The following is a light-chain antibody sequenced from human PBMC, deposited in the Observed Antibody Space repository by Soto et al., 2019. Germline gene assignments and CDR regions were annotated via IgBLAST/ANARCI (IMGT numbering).Light chain of an antibody. CDR2: EVS. CDR1: SSDVGGYNY. CDR3: SSYAGSNNVL. V-gene: IGLV2-8*01. J-gene: IGLJ2*01. Sequence: QPVLTQPPSASGSPGQSVTISCTGTSSDVGGYNYVSWYQQHPGKAPKLIIYEVSKRPSGVPDRFSGSKSGNTASLTVSGLQAEDEADYYCSSYAGSNNVLFGGGTKVTVL.